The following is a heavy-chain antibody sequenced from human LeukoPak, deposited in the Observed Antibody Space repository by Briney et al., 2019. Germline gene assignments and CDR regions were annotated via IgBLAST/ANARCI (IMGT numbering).Heavy chain of an antibody. CDR3: ATGRAAARLKEYYFDY. CDR1: GYTLTELS. V-gene: IGHV1-24*01. Sequence: ASVKVSCKVSGYTLTELSMHWVRQAPGKGREWMGGFDPEDGETIYAQKFQRRVTMTKDTSTDTAYMELSSLRSEDTAVYYCATGRAAARLKEYYFDYWGQGTLVTVSS. D-gene: IGHD6-6*01. CDR2: FDPEDGET. J-gene: IGHJ4*02.